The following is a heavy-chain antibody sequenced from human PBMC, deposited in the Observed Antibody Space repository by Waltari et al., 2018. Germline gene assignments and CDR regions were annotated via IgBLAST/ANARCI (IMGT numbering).Heavy chain of an antibody. CDR1: GFTFRSYA. Sequence: EVQLVESGGGLVQPVACLRTPCEASGFTFRSYAMSWVRQAPGKGLEWVSTINANGGSTYYAESVKGRFTISRDNSQNTLFLQMNSLRAEDTAVYYCAKDNEWELNDYWGQGTLVTVSS. V-gene: IGHV3-23*04. J-gene: IGHJ4*02. CDR2: INANGGST. D-gene: IGHD1-26*01. CDR3: AKDNEWELNDY.